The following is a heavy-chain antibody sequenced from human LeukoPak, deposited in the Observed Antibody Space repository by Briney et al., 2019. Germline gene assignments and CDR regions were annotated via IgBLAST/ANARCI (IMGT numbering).Heavy chain of an antibody. CDR1: GFTVSSNY. J-gene: IGHJ4*02. CDR2: IYSGGTT. D-gene: IGHD5-24*01. V-gene: IGHV3-66*01. CDR3: ARGGVEMAYDY. Sequence: GSLRLSCAASGFTVSSNYMSWVRQAPGKGLEWVSVIYSGGTTSYADSVKGRFTISRDNSKNTVYLQTNILRAEDTAVYYCARGGVEMAYDYWGRGTLVTVSS.